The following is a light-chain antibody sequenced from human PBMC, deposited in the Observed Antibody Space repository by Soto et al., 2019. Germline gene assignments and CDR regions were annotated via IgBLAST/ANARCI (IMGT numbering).Light chain of an antibody. V-gene: IGKV3-11*01. J-gene: IGKJ4*01. CDR2: GAS. Sequence: EIVLTQSPPTLSLSPGERATLSCRASQSISSHLAWYQQKPGQAPRLLIYGASNRATGIPARFSGSGSGTDFTLTISSLEPEDFAVYYCQQRINWPLTFGGGTKVEIK. CDR1: QSISSH. CDR3: QQRINWPLT.